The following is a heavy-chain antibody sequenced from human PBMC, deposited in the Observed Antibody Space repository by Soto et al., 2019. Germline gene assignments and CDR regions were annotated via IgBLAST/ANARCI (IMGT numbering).Heavy chain of an antibody. CDR3: AKDFLSGTYFFWFDP. CDR1: GFTFSSYA. V-gene: IGHV3-23*01. CDR2: LSGSGGIT. J-gene: IGHJ5*02. Sequence: GGSLRLSCAASGFTFSSYAMSWVRQAPGKGLEWVSALSGSGGITYYADSVKGRFTISRDNSKNTLYLQMNSLRAEDTAVYYCAKDFLSGTYFFWFDPWGQGTLVTVSS. D-gene: IGHD3-10*01.